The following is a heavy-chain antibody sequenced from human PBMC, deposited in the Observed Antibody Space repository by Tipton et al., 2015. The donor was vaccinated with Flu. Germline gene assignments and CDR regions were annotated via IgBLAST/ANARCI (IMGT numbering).Heavy chain of an antibody. Sequence: SLRLSCAASGFTFSSYWMSWVRQAPGRGREWVANIKQDGSAKDYVDSVEGRFTISRDNTKNSLYLQMNSLRAEDPAVYYCSRGTSTVTTKDYLDYRGQGTLVTASS. J-gene: IGHJ4*02. CDR2: IKQDGSAK. CDR3: SRGTSTVTTKDYLDY. V-gene: IGHV3-7*04. D-gene: IGHD4-17*01. CDR1: GFTFSSYW.